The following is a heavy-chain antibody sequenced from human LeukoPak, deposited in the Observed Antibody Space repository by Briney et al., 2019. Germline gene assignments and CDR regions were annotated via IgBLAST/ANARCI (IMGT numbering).Heavy chain of an antibody. CDR2: ISYDGSNK. J-gene: IGHJ4*02. D-gene: IGHD4-17*01. Sequence: PGGSLRLSCAASGFTFSSYAMHWVRQAPGKGLEWVAVISYDGSNKYYADSVKGRFTISRDNSKNTLYLQMNSLRAEDTAVYYCARSYDYGDYRPGFFDYWGQGTLVTVSS. V-gene: IGHV3-30*04. CDR1: GFTFSSYA. CDR3: ARSYDYGDYRPGFFDY.